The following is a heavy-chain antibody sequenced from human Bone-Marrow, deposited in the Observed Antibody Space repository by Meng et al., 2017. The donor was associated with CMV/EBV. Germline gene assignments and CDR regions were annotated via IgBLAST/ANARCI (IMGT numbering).Heavy chain of an antibody. V-gene: IGHV3-30-3*01. Sequence: GESLKISCAASGFTFSSYAMHWVRQAPGKGLEWVAVISYDGSNKYYADSVKGRFTISRDNSKNTLYLQMNSLRAEDTAVYYCARVGTPYYGMEVWGQGTTVTVSS. J-gene: IGHJ6*02. CDR2: ISYDGSNK. D-gene: IGHD1-1*01. CDR3: ARVGTPYYGMEV. CDR1: GFTFSSYA.